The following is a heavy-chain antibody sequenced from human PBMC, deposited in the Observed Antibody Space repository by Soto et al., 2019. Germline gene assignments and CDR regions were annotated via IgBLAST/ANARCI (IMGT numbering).Heavy chain of an antibody. D-gene: IGHD2-15*01. CDR2: IYKSATT. CDR1: GDSISTVDYF. J-gene: IGHJ5*01. CDR3: ARGRYCLTGRCFPNWFDS. Sequence: TSETLSLTCSVSGDSISTVDYFWAWIRQSPGQSLEYIGYIYKSATTYYNPSFESRVAISLDTSKSQVSLNVTAVTAADTAVYFCARGRYCLTGRCFPNWFDSWGQGTLVTVSS. V-gene: IGHV4-30-4*01.